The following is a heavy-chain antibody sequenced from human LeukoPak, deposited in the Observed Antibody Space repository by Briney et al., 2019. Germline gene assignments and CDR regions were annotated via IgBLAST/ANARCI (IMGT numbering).Heavy chain of an antibody. Sequence: GGSLRLSYAASGFTFSSYGMHWVRQAPGKGLEWVAVISYDGSNKYYADSVKGRFTISRDNSKNTLYLQMNSLRAEDTAVYYCAKSKGWLGESALRFDYWAREPWSPSPQ. D-gene: IGHD3-10*01. J-gene: IGHJ4*02. V-gene: IGHV3-30*18. CDR1: GFTFSSYG. CDR3: AKSKGWLGESALRFDY. CDR2: ISYDGSNK.